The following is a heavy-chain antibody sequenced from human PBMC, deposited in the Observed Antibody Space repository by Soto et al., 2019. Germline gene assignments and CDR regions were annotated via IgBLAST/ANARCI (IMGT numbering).Heavy chain of an antibody. D-gene: IGHD5-18*01. J-gene: IGHJ4*02. CDR2: IIHIFGTA. CDR1: GGTFSSYA. Sequence: QVQLVQSGAEVQKPGSSVKVSCKASGGTFSSYAISWVRQAPGQGLEWMGGIIHIFGTANYAQKFQGRVTITADESTRTAYMELSSLRSEDTAVYYCARDVTAMATGYFDYWGQGTVVTVSS. CDR3: ARDVTAMATGYFDY. V-gene: IGHV1-69*01.